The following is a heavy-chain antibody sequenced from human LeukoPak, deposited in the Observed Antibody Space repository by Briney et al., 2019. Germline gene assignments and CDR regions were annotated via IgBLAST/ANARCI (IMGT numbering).Heavy chain of an antibody. D-gene: IGHD2-2*01. CDR3: AKDMAASRGYYGLDV. V-gene: IGHV3-9*01. CDR1: GFTFNDYA. CDR2: ISWNSGSI. Sequence: PGGSLRLSCAASGFTFNDYAMHWGRQGPGLGLDWVSGISWNSGSIAYADSVKGRLTTSRDNARNSLYLQMNSLRAEDTALYYCAKDMAASRGYYGLDVWGQGTTVTVSS. J-gene: IGHJ6*02.